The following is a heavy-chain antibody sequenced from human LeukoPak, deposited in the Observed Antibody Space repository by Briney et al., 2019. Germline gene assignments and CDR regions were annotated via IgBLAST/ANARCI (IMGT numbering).Heavy chain of an antibody. Sequence: ASVKVSCKASGYTFTVYHIQWVRQAPGQGLEWMGWINPNTGVTKYAQKFQGRVTLTRDTSISTAYMELRGLTSDDTAVYYCARGGSRYYSPGDYWGQGSLVTVSS. V-gene: IGHV1-2*02. D-gene: IGHD3-9*01. CDR3: ARGGSRYYSPGDY. CDR2: INPNTGVT. J-gene: IGHJ4*02. CDR1: GYTFTVYH.